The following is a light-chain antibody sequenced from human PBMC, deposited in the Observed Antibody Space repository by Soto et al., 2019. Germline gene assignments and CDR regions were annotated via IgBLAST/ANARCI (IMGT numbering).Light chain of an antibody. CDR2: GAS. V-gene: IGKV3-20*01. CDR3: QQYGSSSIT. J-gene: IGKJ5*01. Sequence: EFVLTQSPGTLSLSPGERTTLSCWASQSVSGNYLAWYQHKPGQAPRLLVYGASTRATGIPDRFSGGGSGTDFTLTISRLEPEDFEVYYCQQYGSSSITFGQGTRLEIK. CDR1: QSVSGNY.